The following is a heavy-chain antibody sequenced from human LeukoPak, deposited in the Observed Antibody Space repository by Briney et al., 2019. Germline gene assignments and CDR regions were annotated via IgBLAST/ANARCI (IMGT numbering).Heavy chain of an antibody. D-gene: IGHD3-22*01. V-gene: IGHV1-2*02. Sequence: ASVKVSCKASGYTFTGYYMHWVRQAPGQGLEWMGWINPNSGGTNYAQKFQGRVTMTRDTSISTAYMELSSLRSDDTAVYYCARVGAYYDSSAYFDYWGRGTLVTVSS. CDR3: ARVGAYYDSSAYFDY. J-gene: IGHJ4*02. CDR1: GYTFTGYY. CDR2: INPNSGGT.